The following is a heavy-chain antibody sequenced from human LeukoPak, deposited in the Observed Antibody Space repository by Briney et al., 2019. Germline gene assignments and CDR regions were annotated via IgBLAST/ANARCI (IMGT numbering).Heavy chain of an antibody. Sequence: PGRSLRLSCAASGFTFSSYGMHWVRQAPGKGLEWVAVIWYDGSNKYYADSVKGRFTISRDNSKNTLYLQMNSLRAEDTAVYYCARGGGYYAIKYYFDYWGQGTLVTVSS. J-gene: IGHJ4*02. CDR2: IWYDGSNK. V-gene: IGHV3-33*01. CDR1: GFTFSSYG. CDR3: ARGGGYYAIKYYFDY. D-gene: IGHD3-3*01.